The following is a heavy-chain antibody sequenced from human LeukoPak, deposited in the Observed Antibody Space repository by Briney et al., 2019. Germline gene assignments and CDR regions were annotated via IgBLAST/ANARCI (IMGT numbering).Heavy chain of an antibody. V-gene: IGHV1-18*01. J-gene: IGHJ3*02. D-gene: IGHD3-22*01. CDR1: GYTFTSYG. CDR3: ARDSPVGDYDSRAFDI. Sequence: ASVKVSCKASGYTFTSYGISWVRQAPGQGLEWMGWISAYNGNTNYAQKLQGRVTMTTDTSTSTAYMELRSLRSDDTAVYYCARDSPVGDYDSRAFDIWGQGTMVTVSS. CDR2: ISAYNGNT.